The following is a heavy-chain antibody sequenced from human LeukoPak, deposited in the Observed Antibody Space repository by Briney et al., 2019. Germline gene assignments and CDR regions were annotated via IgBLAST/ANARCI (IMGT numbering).Heavy chain of an antibody. CDR3: AMFYYGSGSSFDY. V-gene: IGHV4-38-2*02. Sequence: KSSETLSLTCTVSGYSISSGYYWGWIRQPPGKGLEWIGSIYHSGSTYYNPSLKSRVTISVDTSKNQFSLKLSSVTAADTAVYYCAMFYYGSGSSFDYWGQGTLVTVSS. J-gene: IGHJ4*02. D-gene: IGHD3-10*01. CDR1: GYSISSGYY. CDR2: IYHSGST.